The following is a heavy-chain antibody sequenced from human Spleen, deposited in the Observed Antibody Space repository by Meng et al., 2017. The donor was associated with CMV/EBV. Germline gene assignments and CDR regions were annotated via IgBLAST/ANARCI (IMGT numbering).Heavy chain of an antibody. V-gene: IGHV3-9*01. CDR1: GFTFSSYA. D-gene: IGHD4-17*01. CDR3: AKSVPGDYYGMDV. CDR2: ISWNSAGK. Sequence: SLKISCAASGFTFSSYAMGWVRQAPGRGLEWVSGISWNSAGKGYADSVKGRFTISRDNAKNSLYLEMNSLRVEDTALYYCAKSVPGDYYGMDVWGQGTTVTVSS. J-gene: IGHJ6*02.